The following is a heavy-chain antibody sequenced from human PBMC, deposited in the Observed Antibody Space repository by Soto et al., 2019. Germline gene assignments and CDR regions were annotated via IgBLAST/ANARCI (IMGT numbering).Heavy chain of an antibody. D-gene: IGHD3-10*01. J-gene: IGHJ6*02. CDR3: GRWLGTSYGMDV. V-gene: IGHV4-4*02. CDR1: GGSISSTNW. Sequence: SETLSLTCAVSGGSISSTNWWSWVRQSPGKGLEWIGEIYHNGSPDYNPSLKSRVTISVDKSKNPVFLKLTSVTAADTAMYFCGRWLGTSYGMDVWGQGTAVTVSS. CDR2: IYHNGSP.